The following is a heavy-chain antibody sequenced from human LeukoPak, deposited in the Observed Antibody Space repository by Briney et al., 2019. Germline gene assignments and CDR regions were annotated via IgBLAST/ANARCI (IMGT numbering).Heavy chain of an antibody. CDR1: GYTFTSYG. V-gene: IGHV1-18*01. Sequence: GASVKVSCKASGYTFTSYGISWVRQAPGQGLEWMGWISAYNGNTNYAQKLQGRVTMTTDTSTSTAYMELRSLRSDDTAVYYCARARRELLLGGAFDIWGQGTMVTVSS. CDR3: ARARRELLLGGAFDI. CDR2: ISAYNGNT. D-gene: IGHD1-26*01. J-gene: IGHJ3*02.